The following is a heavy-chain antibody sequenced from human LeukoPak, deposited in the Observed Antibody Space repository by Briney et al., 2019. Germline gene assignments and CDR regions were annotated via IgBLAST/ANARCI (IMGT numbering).Heavy chain of an antibody. Sequence: ASVKVSCKASGYTFTGYYMHWVRQAPGQGLEWMGWINPNSGGTNYAQKFQGRVTMTRDTSISTAYMELSKLRSDDTAVYYCAGNYYGSGSPTDDAFDIWGQGTMVTVSS. CDR2: INPNSGGT. CDR3: AGNYYGSGSPTDDAFDI. D-gene: IGHD3-10*01. V-gene: IGHV1-2*02. J-gene: IGHJ3*02. CDR1: GYTFTGYY.